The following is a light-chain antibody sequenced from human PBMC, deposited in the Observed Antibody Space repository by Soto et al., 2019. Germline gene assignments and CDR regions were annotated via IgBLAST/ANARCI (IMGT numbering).Light chain of an antibody. Sequence: QSALTQPASVSGSPGQSITISCTGTSSDVGGYNFVSWYQQPPNKAPKLVIYEVANRPSGVSNRFSGSKSGNTASLTISGLQAEDEADYYCSSYTSTNTMVFGGGTKLTVL. V-gene: IGLV2-14*01. CDR2: EVA. CDR1: SSDVGGYNF. CDR3: SSYTSTNTMV. J-gene: IGLJ2*01.